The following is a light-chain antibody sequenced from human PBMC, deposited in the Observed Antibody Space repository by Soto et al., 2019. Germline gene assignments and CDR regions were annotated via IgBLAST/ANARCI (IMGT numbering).Light chain of an antibody. CDR1: SSDIGRYDY. J-gene: IGLJ1*01. V-gene: IGLV2-14*03. Sequence: QSALAQPASVSGSRGQSITISCTGTSSDIGRYDYVSWFQQHPGKVPKLIIYDVSNWPSGVSDRFSGSKSGNTASLTISGLHPEDEADYYCSSFTTSSTFVFGTWTKLTVL. CDR2: DVS. CDR3: SSFTTSSTFV.